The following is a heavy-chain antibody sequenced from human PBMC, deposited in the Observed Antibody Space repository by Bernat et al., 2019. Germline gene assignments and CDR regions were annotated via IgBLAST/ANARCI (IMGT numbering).Heavy chain of an antibody. D-gene: IGHD3-9*01. CDR3: ARASRVVLRYFDWLLPHYFDY. V-gene: IGHV1-69*01. Sequence: QVQLVQSGAEVKKPGSSVKVSCKASGGTFSSHAISWVRQAPGRGLEWMGGIIPIFGTANYAQKFQGRVTITADESTSTAYMELSSLRSEDTAVYYCARASRVVLRYFDWLLPHYFDYWGQGTLVTVSS. CDR2: IIPIFGTA. J-gene: IGHJ4*02. CDR1: GGTFSSHA.